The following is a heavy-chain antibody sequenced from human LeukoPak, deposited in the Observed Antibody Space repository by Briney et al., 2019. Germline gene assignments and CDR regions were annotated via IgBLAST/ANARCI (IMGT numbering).Heavy chain of an antibody. CDR2: IYTSGST. J-gene: IGHJ6*02. D-gene: IGHD2-15*01. V-gene: IGHV4-4*07. Sequence: SETLSLTCTVSGGSISSYYWSWIRQPAGKGLEWIARIYTSGSTNYNPSLKSRVTMSVDTSKNQFSLKLSSVTAADTAVYYCARGGGSRTNYYYGMDVWGQGTTVTVSS. CDR3: ARGGGSRTNYYYGMDV. CDR1: GGSISSYY.